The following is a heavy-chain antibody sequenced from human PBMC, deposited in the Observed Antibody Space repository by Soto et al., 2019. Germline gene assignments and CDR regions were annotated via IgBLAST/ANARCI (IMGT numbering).Heavy chain of an antibody. V-gene: IGHV4-39*01. CDR3: ASRRGYCSSTSCYWGYYYYYGMDV. Sequence: SETLSLTCTVSGGSISSSSYYWGWIRQPPGKGLEWIGSIYYSGSTYYNPSLKSRVTISVDTSKNQFSLKLSSVTAADTAVYYCASRRGYCSSTSCYWGYYYYYGMDVWGQGTTVTVSS. CDR2: IYYSGST. D-gene: IGHD2-2*01. CDR1: GGSISSSSYY. J-gene: IGHJ6*02.